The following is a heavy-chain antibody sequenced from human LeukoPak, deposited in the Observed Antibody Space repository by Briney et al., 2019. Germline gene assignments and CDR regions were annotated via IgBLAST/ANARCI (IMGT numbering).Heavy chain of an antibody. Sequence: GGSLRLSCAASGFTFDDHAMHWVRQAPGKGLEWVSGISWNSGSIGYADSVKGRFTISRDNAKNSLYLQMNSLRAEDTALYYCAKGKWELRFGFDYWGQGTLVTVSS. CDR2: ISWNSGSI. CDR3: AKGKWELRFGFDY. J-gene: IGHJ4*02. D-gene: IGHD1-26*01. CDR1: GFTFDDHA. V-gene: IGHV3-9*01.